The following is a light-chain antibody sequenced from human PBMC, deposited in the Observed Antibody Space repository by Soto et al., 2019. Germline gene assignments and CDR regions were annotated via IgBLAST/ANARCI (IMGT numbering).Light chain of an antibody. Sequence: EIVLTQSPSTLSLSQGDRATLSCRASHNDGTYLAWYQHRGGQAPRLLIFDASKRAAGVPDRFSGSVSGTDFVLSINKLEPEDFASYYCQQRANWLVGQGTMLEI. CDR3: QQRANWL. CDR1: HNDGTY. CDR2: DAS. V-gene: IGKV3-11*01. J-gene: IGKJ2*01.